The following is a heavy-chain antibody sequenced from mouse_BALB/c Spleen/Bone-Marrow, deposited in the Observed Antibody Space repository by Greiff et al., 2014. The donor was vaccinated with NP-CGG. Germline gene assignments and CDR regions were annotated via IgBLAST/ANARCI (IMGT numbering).Heavy chain of an antibody. V-gene: IGHV1S29*02. Sequence: EVKLMESGPELVKPGASVKISCKASGYTFSDYNMHWVKQSHGKSLEWIGNIYPYNGGTGYNQKFKRKATLTVDNSSSTAYTELRSLTSEDSAVYHCARGWLLSWFAYWGQGTLVTVSA. J-gene: IGHJ3*01. CDR1: GYTFSDYN. CDR2: IYPYNGGT. D-gene: IGHD2-3*01. CDR3: ARGWLLSWFAY.